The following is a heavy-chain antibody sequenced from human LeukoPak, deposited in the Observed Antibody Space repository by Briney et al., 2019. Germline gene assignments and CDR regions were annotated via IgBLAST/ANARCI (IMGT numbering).Heavy chain of an antibody. D-gene: IGHD2-2*01. V-gene: IGHV3-30*18. CDR1: GFTFSSYG. CDR2: ISYDGSNK. Sequence: GGPLRLSCAASGFTFSSYGMHWVRQAPGKGLEWVAVISYDGSNKYYADSVRGRFTISRDNSKNTLYLQMNSLRAEDTAVYYCAKESGCSSTSCYRYFDYWGQGTLVTVSS. J-gene: IGHJ4*02. CDR3: AKESGCSSTSCYRYFDY.